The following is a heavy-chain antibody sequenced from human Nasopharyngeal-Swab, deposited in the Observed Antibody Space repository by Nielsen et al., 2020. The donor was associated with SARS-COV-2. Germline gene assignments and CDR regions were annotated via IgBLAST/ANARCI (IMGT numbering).Heavy chain of an antibody. D-gene: IGHD5-18*01. Sequence: GGSLRLSCAASGFTFSSYSMNWVRQAPGKGLEWVSSISSSSSYIYYADSVKGRFTISRDNAKNSLYLQMNSLRAEDTAVYYCARDPHVDTAMDPGYYGMDVWGQGTTVTVSS. V-gene: IGHV3-21*01. CDR3: ARDPHVDTAMDPGYYGMDV. J-gene: IGHJ6*02. CDR2: ISSSSSYI. CDR1: GFTFSSYS.